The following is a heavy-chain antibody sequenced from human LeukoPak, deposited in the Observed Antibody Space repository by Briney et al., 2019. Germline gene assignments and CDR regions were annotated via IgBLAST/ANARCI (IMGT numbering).Heavy chain of an antibody. CDR3: ARASGAGY. V-gene: IGHV3-21*01. Sequence: GRSLRLSCAASGFTFDDYAMHWVRQAPGKGLEWVSSISSSSSYIYYADSVKGRFTISRDNAKNSLYLQMNSLRAEDTAVYYCARASGAGYWGQGTLVTVSS. CDR1: GFTFDDYA. CDR2: ISSSSSYI. D-gene: IGHD3-10*01. J-gene: IGHJ4*02.